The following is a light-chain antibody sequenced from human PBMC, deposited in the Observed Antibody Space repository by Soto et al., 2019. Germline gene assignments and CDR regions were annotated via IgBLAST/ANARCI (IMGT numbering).Light chain of an antibody. CDR3: SSYTSSSTLWV. J-gene: IGLJ1*01. Sequence: QSVLTEPASVSGSPGQSITISCTGTSNDVGGYNYVSWYQQHPGKAPKLMIYDVSNRPSGVSNRFSGSKSGNTASLTISGLQAEDEADYYCSSYTSSSTLWVFGTGTKVTVL. V-gene: IGLV2-14*01. CDR1: SNDVGGYNY. CDR2: DVS.